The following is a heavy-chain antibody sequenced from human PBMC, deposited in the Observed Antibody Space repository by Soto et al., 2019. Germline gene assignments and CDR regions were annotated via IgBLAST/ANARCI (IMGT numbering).Heavy chain of an antibody. D-gene: IGHD5-18*01. V-gene: IGHV3-33*01. CDR1: GFTFSSYG. Sequence: GGSLRLSCAASGFTFSSYGMHWVRQAPGKGLEWVAVIWYDGSNKYYADSVKGRFTISRDNSKNTLYLQMNSLRAEDTAVYYCAREMDTAMVTPGMDVWGQGTTVTVSS. CDR3: AREMDTAMVTPGMDV. CDR2: IWYDGSNK. J-gene: IGHJ6*02.